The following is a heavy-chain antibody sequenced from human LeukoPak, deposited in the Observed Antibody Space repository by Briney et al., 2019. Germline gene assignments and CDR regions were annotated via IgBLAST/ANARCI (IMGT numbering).Heavy chain of an antibody. Sequence: SETLSLTCTVSGGSISSYYWSWIRQPAGKGLEWIGRIYTSGSTNYSPSLKSRVTMSVDTSKNQFSPKLSSVTAADTAVYYCARSAMANYYYGMDVWGKGTTVTVSS. J-gene: IGHJ6*04. CDR3: ARSAMANYYYGMDV. V-gene: IGHV4-4*07. D-gene: IGHD5-18*01. CDR2: IYTSGST. CDR1: GGSISSYY.